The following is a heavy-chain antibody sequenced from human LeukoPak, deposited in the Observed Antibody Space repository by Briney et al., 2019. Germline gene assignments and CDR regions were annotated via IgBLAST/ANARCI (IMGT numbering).Heavy chain of an antibody. D-gene: IGHD1-26*01. CDR3: AREPLRGWEGYFDY. J-gene: IGHJ4*02. Sequence: SQTPSLTCAISGDSVSSNSAAWNWIRQSPSRGLEWLGRTYYRSKWYNDYAVSVKSRITINSDTSKNQFSLQLNSVTPEDTAVYYCAREPLRGWEGYFDYWGQGTLVTVS. CDR2: TYYRSKWYN. V-gene: IGHV6-1*01. CDR1: GDSVSSNSAA.